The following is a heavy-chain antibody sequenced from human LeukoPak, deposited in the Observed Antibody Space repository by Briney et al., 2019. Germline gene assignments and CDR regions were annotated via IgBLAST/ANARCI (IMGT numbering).Heavy chain of an antibody. J-gene: IGHJ5*02. CDR1: GYTFTGYS. CDR2: INPNSGRT. Sequence: GASVKVSCKASGYTFTGYSMHWVRQAPGQGLEWLGWINPNSGRTHYAQRFQGRVTMTRDTSISTGYMELNRLRSDDTAVYYCARVAVVNANWFDPWGQGTLVTVSS. D-gene: IGHD4-23*01. V-gene: IGHV1-2*02. CDR3: ARVAVVNANWFDP.